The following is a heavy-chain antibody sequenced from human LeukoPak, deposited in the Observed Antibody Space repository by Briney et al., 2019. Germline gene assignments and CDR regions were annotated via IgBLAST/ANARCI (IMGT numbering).Heavy chain of an antibody. CDR3: ARGPTYQPIDY. Sequence: SETLSLTCTVSGYSISSGYYWGWIRQPPGKGLEWIGSIYHSGSTYYNPSLKSRVTISVDTSKNQFSLKLSSVTAADTAVYYCARGPTYQPIDYWGQGTLVTVSS. V-gene: IGHV4-38-2*02. J-gene: IGHJ4*02. CDR2: IYHSGST. CDR1: GYSISSGYY. D-gene: IGHD2-2*01.